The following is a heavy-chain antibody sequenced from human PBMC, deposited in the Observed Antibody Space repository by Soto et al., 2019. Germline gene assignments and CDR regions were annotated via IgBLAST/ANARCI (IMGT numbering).Heavy chain of an antibody. CDR3: ETHISNLRYYYYAMDV. Sequence: GESLKISYKGSGYTVTGYWIGLVRQLHGKGLEWMGIIYPGDSDTRYSPSFQGHVTITVDKSTNTAYLQWNTLRASDTDMYYCETHISNLRYYYYAMDVWAQGTTVPVSS. CDR2: IYPGDSDT. D-gene: IGHD3-3*01. J-gene: IGHJ6*02. CDR1: GYTVTGYW. V-gene: IGHV5-51*01.